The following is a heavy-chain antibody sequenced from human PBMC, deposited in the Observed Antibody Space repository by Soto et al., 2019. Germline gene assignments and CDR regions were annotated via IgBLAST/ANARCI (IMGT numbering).Heavy chain of an antibody. V-gene: IGHV4-28*03. CDR3: ARAVSSSWINGDYYYYYMDV. D-gene: IGHD6-13*01. J-gene: IGHJ6*03. CDR1: GYSISSSNW. Sequence: PSETLSLTCAVSGYSISSSNWWGWIRQPPGKGLEWIGYIYYSGSTYYNPSLKSRVTMSVDTSKNQFSLKLSSVTAVDTAVYYCARAVSSSWINGDYYYYYMDVWGKGTTVTVSS. CDR2: IYYSGST.